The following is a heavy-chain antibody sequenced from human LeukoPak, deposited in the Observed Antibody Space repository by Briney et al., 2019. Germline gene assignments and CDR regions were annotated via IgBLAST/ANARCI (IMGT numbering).Heavy chain of an antibody. D-gene: IGHD2-2*01. V-gene: IGHV3-30*02. CDR3: ATVIPAAMPAFDY. CDR2: IRYDGSNK. Sequence: PGGSLRLSCAASRFTFSSYEMNWVRQAPGKGLEWVAFIRYDGSNKYYADSVKGRFTISRDNSKNTLYLQMNSLRAEDTAVYYCATVIPAAMPAFDYWGQGTLVTVSS. CDR1: RFTFSSYE. J-gene: IGHJ4*02.